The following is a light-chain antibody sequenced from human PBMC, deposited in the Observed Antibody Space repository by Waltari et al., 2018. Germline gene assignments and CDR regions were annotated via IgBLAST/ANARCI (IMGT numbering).Light chain of an antibody. CDR3: LQYNDWPPWT. V-gene: IGKV3-15*01. CDR2: GAS. J-gene: IGKJ1*01. Sequence: ELVLTQSPATLSVSPGEMATLSCRASQSVTSNLAWYQQKPGQAPRLLIFGASTRATDIPARFSGSGSGTEFTLTISSLQSEDFAVYYCLQYNDWPPWTFGQGTKVEIK. CDR1: QSVTSN.